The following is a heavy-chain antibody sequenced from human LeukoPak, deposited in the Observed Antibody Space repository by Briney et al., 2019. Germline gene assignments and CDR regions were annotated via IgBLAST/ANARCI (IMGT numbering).Heavy chain of an antibody. D-gene: IGHD6-19*01. Sequence: GGSLRLSCAASGFTFSSYGMSWVRQAPGKGLEWVSAISGSGGSTYYADSVKGRFTISRDNSKNTLYLQMNGLRAEDTAVYYCARAIAVAGRGYYFDYWGQGTLVTVSS. J-gene: IGHJ4*02. CDR3: ARAIAVAGRGYYFDY. CDR2: ISGSGGST. V-gene: IGHV3-23*01. CDR1: GFTFSSYG.